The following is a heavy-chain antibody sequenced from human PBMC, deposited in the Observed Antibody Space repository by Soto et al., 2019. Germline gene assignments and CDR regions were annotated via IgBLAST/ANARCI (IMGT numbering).Heavy chain of an antibody. V-gene: IGHV4-61*01. CDR2: IYYSGST. CDR1: GGSVSSGSYY. Sequence: QVQLQESGPGLVKPSETLSLTCTVSGGSVSSGSYYWSWIRQPPGKGLEWIGYIYYSGSTNYNPSLKSRVTISVDTSKNQFSLKLSSVTAADTAVYYCASTDSSGYYWGSAFDIRGQGTMVTVSS. D-gene: IGHD3-22*01. J-gene: IGHJ3*02. CDR3: ASTDSSGYYWGSAFDI.